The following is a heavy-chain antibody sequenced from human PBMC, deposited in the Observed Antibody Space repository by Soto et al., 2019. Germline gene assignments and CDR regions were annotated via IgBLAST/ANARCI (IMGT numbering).Heavy chain of an antibody. D-gene: IGHD3-22*01. CDR1: GGTFSSYA. V-gene: IGHV1-69*01. J-gene: IGHJ4*02. Sequence: QVQLVQSGAEVKKPGSSVKVSCKASGGTFSSYAISWVRQAPGQVLEWMGGIIPIFGTANYAQKFQGRVTITADESTSTAYMELSSLRSEDTAVYYCAREPTYYYDSSGYYPTYYFDYWGQGTLVTVSS. CDR2: IIPIFGTA. CDR3: AREPTYYYDSSGYYPTYYFDY.